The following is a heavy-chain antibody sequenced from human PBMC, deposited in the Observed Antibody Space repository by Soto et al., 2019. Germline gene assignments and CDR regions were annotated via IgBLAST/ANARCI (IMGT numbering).Heavy chain of an antibody. D-gene: IGHD7-27*01. V-gene: IGHV1-46*01. CDR2: INPSSGGT. CDR1: GYTFTSYY. J-gene: IGHJ1*01. CDR3: ARDRGSGDLLA. Sequence: GASVKVSCKASGYTFTSYYMHWVRQAPGQGLEWMGIINPSSGGTSYAQKFQGRVTMTTDTSTSTAYMELSSLRSEDTAVYYCARDRGSGDLLAWGQGTLVTVSS.